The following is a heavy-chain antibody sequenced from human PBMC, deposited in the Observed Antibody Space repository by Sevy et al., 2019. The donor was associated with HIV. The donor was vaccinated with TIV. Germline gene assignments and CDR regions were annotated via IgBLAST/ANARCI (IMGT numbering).Heavy chain of an antibody. Sequence: SQTLSLTCAISGDSVSTSSATWNWFRQSPSRGLEWLGRTYYRSKWYSDYEVSVKGRVTINPDTSKNPFSLHLESVTPEDTAVYFFARGDELNSYYYGMDVWGQGTTVTVSS. J-gene: IGHJ6*02. CDR3: ARGDELNSYYYGMDV. CDR1: GDSVSTSSAT. D-gene: IGHD1-7*01. CDR2: TYYRSKWYS. V-gene: IGHV6-1*01.